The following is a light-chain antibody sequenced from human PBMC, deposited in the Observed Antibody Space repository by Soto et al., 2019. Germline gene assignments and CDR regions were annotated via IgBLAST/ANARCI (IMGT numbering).Light chain of an antibody. Sequence: DIQITQSPSTLSASVVDRVTITCRDGQSIINCFAWFQQRPGKAPKLXIDDXSSLQRGGPSRLSGSGSGTDFTLTISRLHPDDFATYYCQQYKTDPWTFGQGTKVDIK. J-gene: IGKJ1*01. CDR2: DXS. CDR3: QQYKTDPWT. V-gene: IGKV1-5*01. CDR1: QSIINC.